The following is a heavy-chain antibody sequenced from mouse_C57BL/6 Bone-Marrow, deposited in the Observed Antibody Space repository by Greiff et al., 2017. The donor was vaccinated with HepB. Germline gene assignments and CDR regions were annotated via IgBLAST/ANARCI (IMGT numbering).Heavy chain of an antibody. D-gene: IGHD2-3*01. V-gene: IGHV1-69*01. J-gene: IGHJ1*03. CDR3: ARFDGLWYFDV. Sequence: VQLQQPGAELVMPGASVKLSCKASGYTFTSYWMHWVKQRPGQGLEWIGEIDPSDSYTNYNQKFKGKSTLTVDKSSSTAYMQLSSLTSEDSAVYYCARFDGLWYFDVWGTGTTVTVSS. CDR2: IDPSDSYT. CDR1: GYTFTSYW.